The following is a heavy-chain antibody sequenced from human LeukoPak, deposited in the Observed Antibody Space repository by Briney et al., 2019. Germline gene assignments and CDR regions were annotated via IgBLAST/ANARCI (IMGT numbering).Heavy chain of an antibody. D-gene: IGHD1-26*01. Sequence: SVKVSCKAPGGTFSSYAISWVRQAPGQGLEWMGGIIPIFGTANYAQKFQGRVTITADESTSTAYMELSSLRSEDTAVYYCARDGRALMGATYFDYWGQGTLVTVSS. CDR1: GGTFSSYA. V-gene: IGHV1-69*01. CDR3: ARDGRALMGATYFDY. J-gene: IGHJ4*02. CDR2: IIPIFGTA.